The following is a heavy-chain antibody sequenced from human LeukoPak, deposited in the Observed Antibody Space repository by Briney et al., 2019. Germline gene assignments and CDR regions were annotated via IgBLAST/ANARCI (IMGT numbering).Heavy chain of an antibody. D-gene: IGHD6-19*01. CDR1: GFTFRRYS. CDR2: IKQDGTEK. Sequence: PGGSLRLSCAASGFTFRRYSMSWVRQAPGKGLEWVANIKQDGTEKYYVDSVKGRFTISRDNAKNSLYLQMNSLRAEDTAVYYCARDLGYSSGPNYWGQGTRVTVSS. CDR3: ARDLGYSSGPNY. J-gene: IGHJ4*02. V-gene: IGHV3-7*01.